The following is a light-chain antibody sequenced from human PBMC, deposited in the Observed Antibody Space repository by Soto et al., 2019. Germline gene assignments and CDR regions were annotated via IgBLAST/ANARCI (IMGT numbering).Light chain of an antibody. CDR3: NSYTDSATRV. CDR1: SSVVGGYNF. CDR2: EVS. Sequence: QSALTQPASVSGSPGQSITISCTGTSSVVGGYNFVSWYQQHPGKAPKLMIYEVSNRPSGVSNRFSGSKSGNTASLTISGLQAEDEADYYCNSYTDSATRVFGGGTKVTVL. V-gene: IGLV2-14*01. J-gene: IGLJ3*02.